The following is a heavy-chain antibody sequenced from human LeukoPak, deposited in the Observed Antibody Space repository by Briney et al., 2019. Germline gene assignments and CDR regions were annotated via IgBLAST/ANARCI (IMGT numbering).Heavy chain of an antibody. Sequence: PSETLSLTCTVSGGSISSGSYYWSWIRQPAGKGLEWIGRIYTSGSTNYNPSLKSRVTISVDMSKNQFSLKLASVTAADTAIYFCARVLSSGMSDYWGQGSLVTVSS. CDR3: ARVLSSGMSDY. CDR1: GGSISSGSYY. J-gene: IGHJ4*02. CDR2: IYTSGST. D-gene: IGHD3-10*01. V-gene: IGHV4-61*02.